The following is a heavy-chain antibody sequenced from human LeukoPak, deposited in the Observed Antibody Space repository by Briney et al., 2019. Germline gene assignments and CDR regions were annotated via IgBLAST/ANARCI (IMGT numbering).Heavy chain of an antibody. D-gene: IGHD1-26*01. CDR2: IYYSGST. CDR3: ARPGIVGAPGYFDY. J-gene: IGHJ4*02. CDR1: GGSISSSSYY. V-gene: IGHV4-39*01. Sequence: KPSETLSLTCTVSGGSISSSSYYWGWIRQPPGKGLEWIGSIYYSGSTYYNPFLKSRVTISVDTSKNQFSLKLSSVTAADTAVYYCARPGIVGAPGYFDYWGQGTLVTVSS.